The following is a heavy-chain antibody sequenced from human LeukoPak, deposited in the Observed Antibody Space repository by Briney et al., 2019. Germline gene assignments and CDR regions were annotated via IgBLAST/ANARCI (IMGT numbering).Heavy chain of an antibody. CDR3: ARDHSGSYPFYYYYGMDV. J-gene: IGHJ6*02. V-gene: IGHV3-23*01. CDR1: GFTFSSYA. CDR2: ISGSGGST. D-gene: IGHD1-26*01. Sequence: GGSLRLSCAASGFTFSSYAMSWVRQAPGKGLEWVSAISGSGGSTYYADSVKGRFTISRANSKNTLYLQMNSLRAEDTAVYYCARDHSGSYPFYYYYGMDVWGQGTTVTVSS.